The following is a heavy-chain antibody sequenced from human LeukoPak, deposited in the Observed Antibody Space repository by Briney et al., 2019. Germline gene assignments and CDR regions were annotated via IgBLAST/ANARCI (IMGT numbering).Heavy chain of an antibody. CDR2: ILYDGSNK. D-gene: IGHD6-13*01. CDR3: AAGYSSSWSVYYFDY. Sequence: GGSLRLSCAASGFTFSTFAMHWVRQAPGKGLEWVALILYDGSNKYYAESVKGRFSISRDNSKNTLYLQMNSLRPEDTAVYYCAAGYSSSWSVYYFDYWGQGTLVTVSS. J-gene: IGHJ4*02. V-gene: IGHV3-30*04. CDR1: GFTFSTFA.